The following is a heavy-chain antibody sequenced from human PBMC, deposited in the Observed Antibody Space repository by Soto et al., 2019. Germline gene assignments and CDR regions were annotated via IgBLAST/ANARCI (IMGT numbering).Heavy chain of an antibody. CDR3: AREHPTEDPDY. J-gene: IGHJ4*02. V-gene: IGHV1-69*08. CDR1: GGTFSSYT. CDR2: IIPILGIA. D-gene: IGHD1-26*01. Sequence: QVQLVQSGAEVKKPGSSVKVSCKASGGTFSSYTISWVRQAPGQGLEWMGRIIPILGIANYAPKFQGRVTITADKSTSTAYMELSSLRSEDTAVYYCAREHPTEDPDYWGQGTLVTVSS.